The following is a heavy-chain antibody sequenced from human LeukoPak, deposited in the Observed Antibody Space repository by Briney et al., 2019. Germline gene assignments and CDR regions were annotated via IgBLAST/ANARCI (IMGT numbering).Heavy chain of an antibody. CDR2: IYSSGNP. CDR3: AVSRPDASDF. D-gene: IGHD6-6*01. J-gene: IGHJ3*01. V-gene: IGHV4-39*01. Sequence: ASETLSLTCTVSGGAITSSSHYWGWLRQPPGKGLEWIGNIYSSGNPYYNPSLETRVTISVDTSKNQFSLKLTSVTAADTAVYYCAVSRPDASDFWGQGTMVTVSS. CDR1: GGAITSSSHY.